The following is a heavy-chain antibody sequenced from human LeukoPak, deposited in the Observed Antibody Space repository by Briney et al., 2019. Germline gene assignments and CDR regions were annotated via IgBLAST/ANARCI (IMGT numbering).Heavy chain of an antibody. V-gene: IGHV4-39*07. D-gene: IGHD3-22*01. Sequence: SETLSLTCTVSGGSISSSSYYWGWIRQPPGKGLEWIGSIYYSGSTYYNPSLKSRVTISVDPSKNQFSLKLSSVTAADTAVYYCANTYYYDSSGYPWSNWFDPWGQGTLVTVSS. CDR1: GGSISSSSYY. CDR2: IYYSGST. J-gene: IGHJ5*02. CDR3: ANTYYYDSSGYPWSNWFDP.